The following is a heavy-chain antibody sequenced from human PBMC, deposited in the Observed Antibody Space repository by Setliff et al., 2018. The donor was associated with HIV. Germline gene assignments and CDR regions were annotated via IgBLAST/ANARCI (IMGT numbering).Heavy chain of an antibody. V-gene: IGHV4-39*07. Sequence: SETLSLTCTVSGGSISSSSYYWGWIRQPPGKGLEWIGSIYYSGSTYYNPSLKSRVTVSVDTSKNQFSLKLGSVTAADTAVYYCARDGYSSSWYVISGSFDYWGQGILVTVSS. CDR2: IYYSGST. CDR1: GGSISSSSYY. CDR3: ARDGYSSSWYVISGSFDY. D-gene: IGHD6-13*01. J-gene: IGHJ4*02.